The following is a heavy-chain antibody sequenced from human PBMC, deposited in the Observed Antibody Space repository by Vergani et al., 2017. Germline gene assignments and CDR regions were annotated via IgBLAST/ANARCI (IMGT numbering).Heavy chain of an antibody. CDR1: GGSISSYY. CDR3: ARVRSDWLFRDYYMDV. Sequence: QVQLQESGPGLVKPSETLSLTCTVSGGSISSYYWGWIRQPPGKGLEWIGYIYYSGSTNYNPSLKSRVTISVDTSKNQFSLKLSSVTAADTAVYYCARVRSDWLFRDYYMDVWGKGTTVTVSS. CDR2: IYYSGST. J-gene: IGHJ6*03. V-gene: IGHV4-59*01. D-gene: IGHD3-9*01.